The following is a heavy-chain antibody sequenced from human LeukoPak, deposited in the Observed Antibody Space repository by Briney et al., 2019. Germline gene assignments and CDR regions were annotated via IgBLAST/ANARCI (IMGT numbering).Heavy chain of an antibody. CDR1: GFTFRSYD. CDR3: ARTRAFDI. J-gene: IGHJ3*02. V-gene: IGHV3-33*01. Sequence: PGGSLRLSCAASGFTFRSYDMHWVRQAPGKGLEWVAVIWYDGSNKYYGDSVEGRFTISRDNSKNTLFLQMNSLRAEDTAVYYCARTRAFDIWGQGTMVTVSS. CDR2: IWYDGSNK.